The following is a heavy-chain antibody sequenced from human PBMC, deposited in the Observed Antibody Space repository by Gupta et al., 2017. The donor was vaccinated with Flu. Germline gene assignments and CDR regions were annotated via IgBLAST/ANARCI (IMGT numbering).Heavy chain of an antibody. CDR2: ISWNSGSI. CDR1: GFPFDDYA. Sequence: EVQLVESGGGLVQPGRSLRLSCAASGFPFDDYAMHWVRQAPGKGLEWVSGISWNSGSIGYADSVKGRFTISRDNAKNSLYLQMNSLRAEDTALYYCAKDPGATGDYFFDYWGQGTLVTVSS. D-gene: IGHD7-27*01. V-gene: IGHV3-9*01. J-gene: IGHJ4*02. CDR3: AKDPGATGDYFFDY.